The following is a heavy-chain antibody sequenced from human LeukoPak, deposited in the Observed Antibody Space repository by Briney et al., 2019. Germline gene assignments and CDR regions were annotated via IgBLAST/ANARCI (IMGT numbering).Heavy chain of an antibody. CDR2: ISYDGSNK. Sequence: GGSLRLSCAASGFTFSSYGMHWVRQAPGKGLEWVAVISYDGSNKYYADSVKGRFTISRDNSKNTLYLQMNSLRAEDTAVYYCANRAGYSSSWYPYWGQGTLVTVSS. V-gene: IGHV3-30*18. CDR1: GFTFSSYG. D-gene: IGHD6-13*01. J-gene: IGHJ4*02. CDR3: ANRAGYSSSWYPY.